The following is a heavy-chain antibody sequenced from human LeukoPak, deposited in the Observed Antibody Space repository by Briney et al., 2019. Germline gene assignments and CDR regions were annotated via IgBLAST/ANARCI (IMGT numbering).Heavy chain of an antibody. CDR3: AKDVDFLAGYYRVTYFDF. Sequence: GGSLRLSCAASGFTFSRYAMTWVRQAPGKGLEWVSTISGSGGTTHTADPVKGRFTISRDNSKNTLYLQLNSLRAEDTAVYYCAKDVDFLAGYYRVTYFDFWGQEALVTVSS. CDR2: ISGSGGTT. J-gene: IGHJ4*02. CDR1: GFTFSRYA. D-gene: IGHD3-9*01. V-gene: IGHV3-23*01.